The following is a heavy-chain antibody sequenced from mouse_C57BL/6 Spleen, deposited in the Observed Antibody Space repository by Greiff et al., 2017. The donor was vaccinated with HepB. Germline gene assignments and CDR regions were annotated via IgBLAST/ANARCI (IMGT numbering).Heavy chain of an antibody. J-gene: IGHJ4*01. CDR3: ARGGGDYYAMDY. V-gene: IGHV1-52*01. CDR1: GYTFTSYW. CDR2: IDPSDSET. Sequence: QVQLQQPGAELVRPGSSVKLSCKASGYTFTSYWMHWVKQRPIQGLEWIGNIDPSDSETYYNQKFKDKATLTVDKSSSTAYMQLSSLTSEDSAVYYCARGGGDYYAMDYWGQGTSVTVSS.